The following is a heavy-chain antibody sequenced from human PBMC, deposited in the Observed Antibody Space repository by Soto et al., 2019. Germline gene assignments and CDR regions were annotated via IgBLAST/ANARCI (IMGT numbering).Heavy chain of an antibody. CDR3: ARSIDDMIATAGAFDI. D-gene: IGHD6-13*01. J-gene: IGHJ3*02. V-gene: IGHV4-59*01. CDR1: GGSISSYY. Sequence: SETLSLTCTVSGGSISSYYWSWIRQPPGKGLEWIGYIYYSGSTNYNPSLKSRVTISVDTSKNQFPLKLSSVTAADTAVYYCARSIDDMIATAGAFDIWGQGTMVTVSS. CDR2: IYYSGST.